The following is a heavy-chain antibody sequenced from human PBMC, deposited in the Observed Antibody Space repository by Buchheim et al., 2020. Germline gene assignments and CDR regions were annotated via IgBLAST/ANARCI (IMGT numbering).Heavy chain of an antibody. Sequence: QMQLVQSGPEVKKPGTSVKVSCKASGFTFTSSAMQWVRQARGQRLEWIGWIVVGSGNTNYAQKFQERATITRDRATSTDYMELSSLRSEDTAVYYCAAPSLYYDFWSGYSLYGMDVWGQGTT. D-gene: IGHD3-3*01. V-gene: IGHV1-58*02. J-gene: IGHJ6*02. CDR2: IVVGSGNT. CDR1: GFTFTSSA. CDR3: AAPSLYYDFWSGYSLYGMDV.